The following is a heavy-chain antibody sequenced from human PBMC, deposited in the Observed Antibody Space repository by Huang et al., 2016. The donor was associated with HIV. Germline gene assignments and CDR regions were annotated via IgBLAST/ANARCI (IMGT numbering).Heavy chain of an antibody. CDR2: INHSGSV. CDR3: ARGGEYDFWSGLYPGYLDV. V-gene: IGHV4-34*01. Sequence: QVQLQQWGTGLLEPSGTLSLTCAVSGGSFGGHYWNWVRQAPGKGLEWIGEINHSGSVNYNWSLKRRVAMSVATAKNQVSRRLTSVTAADTAVYFCARGGEYDFWSGLYPGYLDVWGKGTTVAVS. J-gene: IGHJ6*03. D-gene: IGHD3-3*01. CDR1: GGSFGGHY.